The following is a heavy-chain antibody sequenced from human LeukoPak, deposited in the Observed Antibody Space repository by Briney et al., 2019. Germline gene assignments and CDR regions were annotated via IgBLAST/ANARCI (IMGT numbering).Heavy chain of an antibody. CDR2: IYYSGST. V-gene: IGHV4-31*03. J-gene: IGHJ4*02. CDR1: GGSISSGGYY. CDR3: ARDRGSIAAAIDY. D-gene: IGHD6-13*01. Sequence: SETLSLTCTVSGGSISSGGYYWSWIRQHPGKGLEWIGYIYYSGSTYYNPSLKSRVTISVDTSKNQFSLKLSSVTAADTAVYYCARDRGSIAAAIDYWGQGTLVTVS.